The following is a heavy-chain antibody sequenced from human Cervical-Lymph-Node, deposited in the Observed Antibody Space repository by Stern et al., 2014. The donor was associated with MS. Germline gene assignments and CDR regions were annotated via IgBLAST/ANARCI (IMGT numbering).Heavy chain of an antibody. J-gene: IGHJ6*02. Sequence: QVLMVQCGAEVKQPGASVKAFSKVSGYTLSEISMHWVRQALVKGVEWMGGFDPEHGETRYAQKFQGRVTMAEDRSTDTAYMELSSLRSEDTAVYYCATHRGRVTYYYGMDVWGQGTTVTVSS. D-gene: IGHD2-21*02. V-gene: IGHV1-24*01. CDR1: GYTLSEIS. CDR3: ATHRGRVTYYYGMDV. CDR2: FDPEHGET.